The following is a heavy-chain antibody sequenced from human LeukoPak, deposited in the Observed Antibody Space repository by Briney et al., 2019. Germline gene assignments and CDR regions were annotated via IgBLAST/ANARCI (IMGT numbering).Heavy chain of an antibody. CDR3: ARARYCSSTSCQPTGDV. V-gene: IGHV1-2*02. CDR1: GYTFTSYY. J-gene: IGHJ6*04. CDR2: INPNSGGT. D-gene: IGHD2-2*01. Sequence: GASVKVSCKASGYTFTSYYMHWVRQAPGQGLEWMGWINPNSGGTNYAQKFQGRVTMTRDTSISTAYMELSRLRSDDTAVYYCARARYCSSTSCQPTGDVWGKGTTVTVSS.